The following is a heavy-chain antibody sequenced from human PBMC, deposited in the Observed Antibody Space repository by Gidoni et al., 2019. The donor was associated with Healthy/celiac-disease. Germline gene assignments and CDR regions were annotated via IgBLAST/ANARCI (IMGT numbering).Heavy chain of an antibody. CDR1: GYTFTGYY. Sequence: QVQLVQTGAEVKKPGASVKVSGKASGYTFTGYYMHWVRQAPGQGLAWMGWINPNSGVTNYAQKFQGWVTMTRDTSISTAYMALSRLRSDDTAVYYCARDPHSGSYSSFDYWGQGTLVTVSA. CDR3: ARDPHSGSYSSFDY. J-gene: IGHJ4*02. D-gene: IGHD1-26*01. CDR2: INPNSGVT. V-gene: IGHV1-2*04.